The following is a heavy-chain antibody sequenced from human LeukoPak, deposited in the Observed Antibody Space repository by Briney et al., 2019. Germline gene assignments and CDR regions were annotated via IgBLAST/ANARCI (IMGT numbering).Heavy chain of an antibody. CDR1: GFTFSSYA. D-gene: IGHD3-3*01. CDR3: AKDSGTYYDFWSGYYAS. J-gene: IGHJ4*02. V-gene: IGHV3-23*01. CDR2: ISGSGGST. Sequence: SGGSLRLSCAASGFTFSSYAMSWVRQAPGKGLEWVSAISGSGGSTYYADSVKGRFTISRDNSKNTLYLQMNSLRAEDTAVYYCAKDSGTYYDFWSGYYASWGQGTLVTVSS.